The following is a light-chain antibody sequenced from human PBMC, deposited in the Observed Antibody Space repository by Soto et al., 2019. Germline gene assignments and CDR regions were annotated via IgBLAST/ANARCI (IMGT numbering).Light chain of an antibody. CDR3: QHYGTSATWT. CDR1: QSISSSY. J-gene: IGKJ1*01. V-gene: IGKV3-20*01. CDR2: GAS. Sequence: EIVLTQSPVTLSLSPGERATLSCRASQSISSSYLAWYQQKPGQAPRPLIFGASSRASGIPGRFSGSGSGTDFTHTISRLEPEDFAVYYCQHYGTSATWTFGQGTKVEIK.